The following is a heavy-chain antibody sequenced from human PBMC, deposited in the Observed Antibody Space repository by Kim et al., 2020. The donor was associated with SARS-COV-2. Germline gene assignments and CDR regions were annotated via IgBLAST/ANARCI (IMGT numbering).Heavy chain of an antibody. CDR1: GFTVSSNY. D-gene: IGHD6-13*01. J-gene: IGHJ1*01. CDR2: IYSEGST. V-gene: IGHV3-66*01. Sequence: GGSLRLSCAASGFTVSSNYMSWVRQAPGKGLEWVSGIYSEGSTYYADYVKGRFTISRANSKNTLYLPMNSLKAEDTAVYYCARDLLRSGIAEKPHDYFQHWGQGTLVTVSS. CDR3: ARDLLRSGIAEKPHDYFQH.